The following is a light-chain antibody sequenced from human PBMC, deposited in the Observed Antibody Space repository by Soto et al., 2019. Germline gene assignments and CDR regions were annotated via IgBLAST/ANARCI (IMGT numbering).Light chain of an antibody. CDR1: SGDVGGYNY. J-gene: IGLJ3*02. CDR2: EVS. CDR3: TSYTSSSTWV. Sequence: QSALTQPASVSGSPGQSITISCTGTSGDVGGYNYVSWYQQHPDKAPKLMIYEVSNRPSGVSNRFSGSKSGNTASLTISGLQAEDEADYYCTSYTSSSTWVFGGGTKPTVL. V-gene: IGLV2-14*01.